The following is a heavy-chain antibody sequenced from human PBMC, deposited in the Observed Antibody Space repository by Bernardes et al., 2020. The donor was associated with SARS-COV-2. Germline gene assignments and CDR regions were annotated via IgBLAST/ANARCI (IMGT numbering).Heavy chain of an antibody. CDR3: ARDRSGSYYGYYFDS. CDR2: INPNSGGT. D-gene: IGHD1-26*01. J-gene: IGHJ4*02. V-gene: IGHV1-2*02. CDR1: GYTFIGYY. Sequence: ASVKVSCKASGYTFIGYYMHWVRQAPGQGLEWVGWINPNSGGTKYAQKFQGRVTMTRDTSISTTYMELSRLRSDDTAVYYCARDRSGSYYGYYFDSWGQGTLVTVSS.